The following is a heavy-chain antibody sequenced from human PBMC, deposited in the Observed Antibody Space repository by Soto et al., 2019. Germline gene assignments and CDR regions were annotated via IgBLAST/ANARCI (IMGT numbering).Heavy chain of an antibody. CDR3: AKVDYRSGRDYFDY. CDR1: GFTFSSYT. Sequence: EVQVLESGGGLVQPGGSLRLSCAASGFTFSSYTMRWVRQAPGKGREWVSSISGSGDTTYYVDSVKGRFTISRDNSKNTLYLQMNSLRAEDTAVYYCAKVDYRSGRDYFDYWGQGTLVTVSS. V-gene: IGHV3-23*01. J-gene: IGHJ4*02. D-gene: IGHD6-19*01. CDR2: ISGSGDTT.